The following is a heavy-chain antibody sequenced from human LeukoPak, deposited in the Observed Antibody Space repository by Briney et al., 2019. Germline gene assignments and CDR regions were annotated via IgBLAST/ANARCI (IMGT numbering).Heavy chain of an antibody. V-gene: IGHV1-18*01. CDR2: ISAYNGNT. CDR1: GYTFTSYG. J-gene: IGHJ6*03. D-gene: IGHD2-2*01. Sequence: ASVKVSCKASGYTFTSYGISWVRQAPGQGLEWMGWISAYNGNTNYAQKFQGRVTITTDESTSTAYMELSSLRSEDTAVYYCARAGPSAAAKGPGDSYYYYYYMDVWGKGTTVTVSS. CDR3: ARAGPSAAAKGPGDSYYYYYYMDV.